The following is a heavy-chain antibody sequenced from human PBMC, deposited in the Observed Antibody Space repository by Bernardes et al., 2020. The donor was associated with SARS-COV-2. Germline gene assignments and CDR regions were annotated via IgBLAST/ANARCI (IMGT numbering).Heavy chain of an antibody. Sequence: ASVKVSCKASGYTFTSYGISWVRQAPGQGLEWMGWISAYNGNTNYAQKLQGRVTMTTDTSTSTAYMELRSLRSDDTAVYYCARDFIGALGTPTNRNDYWGQGTLVTVSS. D-gene: IGHD1-1*01. CDR3: ARDFIGALGTPTNRNDY. CDR2: ISAYNGNT. CDR1: GYTFTSYG. V-gene: IGHV1-18*04. J-gene: IGHJ4*02.